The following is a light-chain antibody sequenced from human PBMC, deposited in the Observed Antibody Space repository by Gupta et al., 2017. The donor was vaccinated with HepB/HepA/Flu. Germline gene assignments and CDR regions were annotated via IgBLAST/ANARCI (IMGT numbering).Light chain of an antibody. CDR1: RSDVGGDYS. J-gene: IGLJ1*01. V-gene: IGLV2-8*01. CDR2: EIN. Sequence: SPLPQPLSASGSPGQSAPIDCTGTRSDVGGDYSVSWYQQHPGKAPKLIIYEINNRPSGVPDRFSGSKSGNTAALTVSGPQAEDDAEYYCYPYEGTDIYLFGGGTKVTVL. CDR3: YPYEGTDIYL.